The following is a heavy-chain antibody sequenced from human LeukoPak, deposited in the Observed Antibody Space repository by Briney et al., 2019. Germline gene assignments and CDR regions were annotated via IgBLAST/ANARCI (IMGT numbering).Heavy chain of an antibody. D-gene: IGHD6-13*01. J-gene: IGHJ4*02. CDR2: IWHDGSHK. CDR3: ARFDSSSWYLGYYFDY. Sequence: GGSLRLSCAASGFAFNTYAMHWVRQAPGQGLEWVALIWHDGSHKFYSNSVRGQFTISRDNSKNTVSLQMNNLRPEDTAVYYCARFDSSSWYLGYYFDYWGQGTLVTVSS. V-gene: IGHV3-33*01. CDR1: GFAFNTYA.